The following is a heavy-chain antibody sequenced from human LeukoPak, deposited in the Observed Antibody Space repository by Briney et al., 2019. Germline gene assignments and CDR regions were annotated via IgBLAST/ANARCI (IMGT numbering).Heavy chain of an antibody. Sequence: GGSLRLSCAASGFTFSSYWMHWVRQAPGKGLVWVSRINSDGRSTSYADSVKGRFTISRDNAKNTLYLQMNSLRAEDTAVYYCAREQADSYYDFWSGQNSLLDYWGQGTLVTVSS. V-gene: IGHV3-74*01. CDR2: INSDGRST. CDR3: AREQADSYYDFWSGQNSLLDY. J-gene: IGHJ4*02. D-gene: IGHD3-3*01. CDR1: GFTFSSYW.